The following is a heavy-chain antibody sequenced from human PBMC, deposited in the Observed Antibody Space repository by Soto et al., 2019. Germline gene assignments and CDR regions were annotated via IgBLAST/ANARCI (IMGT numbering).Heavy chain of an antibody. CDR2: IKSKTDGGTT. CDR3: TTAAAPRAPYYYYYYMDV. D-gene: IGHD6-25*01. V-gene: IGHV3-15*01. J-gene: IGHJ6*03. Sequence: EVQLVESGGGLVKPGGSLRLSCAASGFTFSNAWMSWVRQAPGKGLEWVGRIKSKTDGGTTDYAAPVKGRFTISRDDSKNTLYLQMNSLKTEDTAVYYCTTAAAPRAPYYYYYYMDVWGKGTTVTVSS. CDR1: GFTFSNAW.